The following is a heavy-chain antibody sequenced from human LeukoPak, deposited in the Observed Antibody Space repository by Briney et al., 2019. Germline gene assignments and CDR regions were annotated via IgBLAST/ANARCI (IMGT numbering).Heavy chain of an antibody. Sequence: GGSLRLSCAASGFTVSNYWMTWVRQAPGKGLEWVANIKPDGSVGYYVDSVRGRFIISRDNAGNSLYLQMNSLRVEDTAAYYCTQNLVAAAGDHWGQGTLLIVSS. D-gene: IGHD6-13*01. CDR3: TQNLVAAAGDH. V-gene: IGHV3-7*01. CDR2: IKPDGSVG. CDR1: GFTVSNYW. J-gene: IGHJ4*02.